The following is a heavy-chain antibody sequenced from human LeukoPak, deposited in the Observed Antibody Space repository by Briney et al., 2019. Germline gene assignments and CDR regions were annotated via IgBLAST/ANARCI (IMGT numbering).Heavy chain of an antibody. CDR1: GFTFSSYA. D-gene: IGHD3-3*01. CDR2: ISYDGSNK. J-gene: IGHJ6*02. V-gene: IGHV3-30*04. Sequence: PGGSLRLSCAASGFTFSSYAMHWVRQAPGKGLEWVAVISYDGSNKYYADSVKGRFTISRDNSKNTLYLQMNSLRAEDTAVYYCAVSTIFGVVIANYYYGMDVWGQGTTVTVSS. CDR3: AVSTIFGVVIANYYYGMDV.